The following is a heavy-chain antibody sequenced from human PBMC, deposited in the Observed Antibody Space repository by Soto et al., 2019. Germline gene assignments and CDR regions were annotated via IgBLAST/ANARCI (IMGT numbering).Heavy chain of an antibody. CDR3: ARALSDIVVVPAANYYYYGMDV. V-gene: IGHV3-30-3*01. Sequence: QVQLVESGGGVVQPGRSLRLSCAASGFTFSSYAMHWVRQAPGKGLEWVAVISYDGSNKYYADSVKGRFTISRVNSKNTLYLQMNSLRAEDTAVYYCARALSDIVVVPAANYYYYGMDVWGQGTTVTVSS. CDR2: ISYDGSNK. CDR1: GFTFSSYA. D-gene: IGHD2-2*01. J-gene: IGHJ6*02.